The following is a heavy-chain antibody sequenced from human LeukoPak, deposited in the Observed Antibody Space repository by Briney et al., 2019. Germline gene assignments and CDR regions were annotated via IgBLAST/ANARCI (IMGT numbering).Heavy chain of an antibody. J-gene: IGHJ5*02. CDR2: IYYSGST. D-gene: IGHD6-13*01. Sequence: SETLSLTCTVSGGSISSYYWSWIRQPPGKGLEWIGYIYYSGSTNYNPSLKSRVTISVDTSKNQFSLKLSSVTAADTAVYYCAKGGSSWYEFDPWGQGTLVTVSS. CDR3: AKGGSSWYEFDP. CDR1: GGSISSYY. V-gene: IGHV4-59*01.